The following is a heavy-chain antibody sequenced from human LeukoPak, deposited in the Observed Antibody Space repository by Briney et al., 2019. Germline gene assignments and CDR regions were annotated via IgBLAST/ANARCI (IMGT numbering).Heavy chain of an antibody. V-gene: IGHV3-23*01. J-gene: IGHJ4*02. Sequence: GGSLRLSCAASGFTFSSNGMSWVRQAPGKELEWVSSITGSGGNTYYADSVKGRFTISRDNSKNTLYLQMNSLRADDTAEYYCTKRSSTVTPKTYYFDYWGQGTLVTVSS. CDR2: ITGSGGNT. D-gene: IGHD4-17*01. CDR3: TKRSSTVTPKTYYFDY. CDR1: GFTFSSNG.